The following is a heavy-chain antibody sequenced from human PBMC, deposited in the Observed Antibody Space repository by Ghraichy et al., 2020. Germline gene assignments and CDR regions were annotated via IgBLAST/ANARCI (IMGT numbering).Heavy chain of an antibody. J-gene: IGHJ6*02. V-gene: IGHV3-13*01. CDR1: GFTFSGFD. CDR2: IGTLSDT. CDR3: TRDPPDGWSPGMDV. Sequence: GGSLRLPCAASGFTFSGFDMHWVRQAKGKGLEWVAAIGTLSDTFYPGSVKGRFTISRDNARNSLYLQMNSLRVEDTAVYYCTRDPPDGWSPGMDVWGQGTTVTVSS. D-gene: IGHD6-19*01.